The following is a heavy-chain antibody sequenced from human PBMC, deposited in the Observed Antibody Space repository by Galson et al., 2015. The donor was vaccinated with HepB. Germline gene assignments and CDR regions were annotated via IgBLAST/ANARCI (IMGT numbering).Heavy chain of an antibody. J-gene: IGHJ4*02. CDR2: LDWDDDK. CDR1: GFSLSTSGMC. V-gene: IGHV2-70*01. D-gene: IGHD1-26*01. CDR3: ARTLLEAVGGRGVYYFDY. Sequence: PALVRPTQTLTLTCTFPGFSLSTSGMCVSWIRQPPGKALEWLALLDWDDDKYYSTSLKTRLTISKDTSKNQVVLTMTNMDPVDTATYYCARTLLEAVGGRGVYYFDYWGQGTLVTVSS.